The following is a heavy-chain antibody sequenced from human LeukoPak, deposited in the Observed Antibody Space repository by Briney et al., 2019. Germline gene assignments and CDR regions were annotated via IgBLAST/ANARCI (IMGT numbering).Heavy chain of an antibody. D-gene: IGHD4-17*01. J-gene: IGHJ4*02. CDR1: GFTFSSYW. CDR2: IKDDGTEK. V-gene: IGHV3-7*01. Sequence: GGSLRLSCAASGFTFSSYWMTWVRQAPGKGLERVAQIKDDGTEKFYLDSLRGRFTISRDNFKDSLYLHINSLRAEDTAVYYCTRERLYGASALDYWGQGTVVTVSS. CDR3: TRERLYGASALDY.